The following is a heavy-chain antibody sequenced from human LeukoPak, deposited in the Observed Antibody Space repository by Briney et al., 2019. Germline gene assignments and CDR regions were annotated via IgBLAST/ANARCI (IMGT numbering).Heavy chain of an antibody. V-gene: IGHV4-59*01. CDR1: GGSISIYY. Sequence: PSETLSLTCTVSGGSISIYYWSWIRQPPGEGLEWIGYIHQSGSTDYNPSLKSRVTISVDTSKNQLSLDLTSATAADTAVYYCARYNLRPTTNWFDPWGQGTLVTVSS. D-gene: IGHD1-26*01. CDR2: IHQSGST. CDR3: ARYNLRPTTNWFDP. J-gene: IGHJ5*02.